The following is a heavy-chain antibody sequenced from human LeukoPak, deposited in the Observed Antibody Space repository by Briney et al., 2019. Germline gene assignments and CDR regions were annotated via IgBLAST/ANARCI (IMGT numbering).Heavy chain of an antibody. CDR2: IYYSGST. CDR1: GGSIGSSSYY. D-gene: IGHD3-3*01. V-gene: IGHV4-39*01. CDR3: ARQDDDFWSGYPSWFDP. Sequence: SETLSLTCTVSGGSIGSSSYYWGWIRQPPGKGLEWIGSIYYSGSTYYNPSLKSRVTISVDTSKNQFSLKLSSVTAADTAVYYCARQDDDFWSGYPSWFDPWGQGTLVTVSS. J-gene: IGHJ5*02.